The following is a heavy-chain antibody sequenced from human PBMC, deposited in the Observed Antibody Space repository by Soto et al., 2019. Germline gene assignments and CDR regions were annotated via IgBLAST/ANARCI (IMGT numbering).Heavy chain of an antibody. CDR2: ISYDGTNK. V-gene: IGHV3-30*03. CDR1: GFTFSSYG. J-gene: IGHJ4*02. Sequence: GSLRLSCAASGFTFSSYGMHWVRQAPGKGLEWVAVISYDGTNKYYADSVKGRFTISRDNSKNTLYLQMNSLRAEDTAVYYCASGYDLSYFDYWRQGTMVTVSS. CDR3: ASGYDLSYFDY. D-gene: IGHD5-12*01.